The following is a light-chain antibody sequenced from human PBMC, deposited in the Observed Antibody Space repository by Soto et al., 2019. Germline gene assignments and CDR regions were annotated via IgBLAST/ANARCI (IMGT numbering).Light chain of an antibody. CDR1: QSVSNY. CDR3: QQYNNSGT. Sequence: EIVVTQSPATLSLSPGERATLSCRASQSVSNYLAWYQHKPGQAPRLLIYDASNRATDLPARLSGSGSGTEFTLTISRLEYEDVAVYYWQQYNNSGTFGQGTKVDI. CDR2: DAS. V-gene: IGKV3D-15*01. J-gene: IGKJ1*01.